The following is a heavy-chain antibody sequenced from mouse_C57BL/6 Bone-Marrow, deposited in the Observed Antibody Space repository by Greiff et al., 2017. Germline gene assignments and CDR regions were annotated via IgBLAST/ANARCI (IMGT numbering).Heavy chain of an antibody. CDR3: ARDISITTVVAKKAMDY. D-gene: IGHD1-1*01. Sequence: VQLQQSGAELVRPGASVKLSCKASGYTFTDYYINWVKQRPGQGLEWIARIYPGSGNTYYNEKFKGKATLTAEKSSSTAYMQLSSLTSEDSAVYYCARDISITTVVAKKAMDYWGQGTSVTVSS. CDR1: GYTFTDYY. CDR2: IYPGSGNT. J-gene: IGHJ4*01. V-gene: IGHV1-76*01.